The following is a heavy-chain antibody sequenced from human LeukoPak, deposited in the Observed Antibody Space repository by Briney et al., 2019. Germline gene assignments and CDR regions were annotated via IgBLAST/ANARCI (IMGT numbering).Heavy chain of an antibody. CDR3: ARDSGGDYANHYFDY. D-gene: IGHD4-17*01. CDR2: INHSGST. Sequence: KTSETLSLTCAVYGGSFSGYYWSWIRQPPGKGLEWIGEINHSGSTNYNPSLKSRVTISVDTSKNQFSLKLSSVTAADTAVYYCARDSGGDYANHYFDYWGQGTLVTVSS. V-gene: IGHV4-34*01. CDR1: GGSFSGYY. J-gene: IGHJ4*02.